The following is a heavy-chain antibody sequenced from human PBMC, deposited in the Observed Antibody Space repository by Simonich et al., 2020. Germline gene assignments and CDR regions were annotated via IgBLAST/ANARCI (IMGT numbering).Heavy chain of an antibody. J-gene: IGHJ6*02. Sequence: ELQLVESGGGLVKPGGSLRLSCAASGFTFSSYSMNWFRQAPGKGLEWVSSISSSSSYIYYPDSVKSRFTIVRDNAKNSLYLKMNSLRAEDTAVYYCARWIAVAGTGAYGMDVWGQGTTVTVSS. V-gene: IGHV3-21*01. D-gene: IGHD6-19*01. CDR2: ISSSSSYI. CDR3: ARWIAVAGTGAYGMDV. CDR1: GFTFSSYS.